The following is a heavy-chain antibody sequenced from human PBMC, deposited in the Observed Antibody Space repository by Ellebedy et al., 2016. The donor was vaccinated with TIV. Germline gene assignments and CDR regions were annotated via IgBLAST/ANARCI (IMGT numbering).Heavy chain of an antibody. CDR2: IYSGGST. CDR3: ASSDCSGGSCPSYYYYGMDV. D-gene: IGHD2-15*01. Sequence: GESLKISXAASGFTVSSNYMSWVRQAPGKGLEWVSVIYSGGSTYYADSVKGRFTISRDNSKNTLYLQMNSLRAEDTAVYYCASSDCSGGSCPSYYYYGMDVWGQGTTVTVSS. J-gene: IGHJ6*02. CDR1: GFTVSSNY. V-gene: IGHV3-66*01.